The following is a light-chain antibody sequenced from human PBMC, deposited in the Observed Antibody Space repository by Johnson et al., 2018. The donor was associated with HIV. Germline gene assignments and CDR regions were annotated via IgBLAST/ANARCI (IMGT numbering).Light chain of an antibody. CDR2: EDN. CDR3: GTWVSILSAAYV. V-gene: IGLV1-51*02. CDR1: VSNIESYF. J-gene: IGLJ1*01. Sequence: QPVLTQPPSVSAAPGQKVNISCSGNVSNIESYFVSWYHQLPGTAPTLLIYEDNKRPSGIPDRFSDSQSGTSATLDITGLQTGDEADYYCGTWVSILSAAYVFGTGAKVTVL.